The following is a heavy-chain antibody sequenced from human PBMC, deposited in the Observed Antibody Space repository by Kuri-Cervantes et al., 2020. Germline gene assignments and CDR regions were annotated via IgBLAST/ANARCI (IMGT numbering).Heavy chain of an antibody. CDR3: ACARGSWFGEYYYYGMDV. CDR2: INSDGSST. CDR1: GFTFSSYW. V-gene: IGHV3-74*01. J-gene: IGHJ6*02. D-gene: IGHD3-10*01. Sequence: GESLKISCAASGFTFSSYWMHWVRQAPGKGLVWVSRINSDGSSTSYADSVKGRFTISRDNAKNTLYLQMNSLRAEDTAVYYCACARGSWFGEYYYYGMDVWGQGTTVAVSS.